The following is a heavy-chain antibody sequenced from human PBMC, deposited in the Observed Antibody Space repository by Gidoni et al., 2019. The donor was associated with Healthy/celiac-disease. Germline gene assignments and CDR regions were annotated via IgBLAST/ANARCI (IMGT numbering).Heavy chain of an antibody. CDR3: ASGGDYDFPYGMDV. CDR1: GFTFTTYA. D-gene: IGHD3-3*01. Sequence: QVQPVQSGAEVKKPGASAQVSSKASGFTFTTYAMHWVRQDPGQRLEWMGWINAGNGNTKYSQKFQCRVTITRDTSACTADMELSSRRSEDTAVYYCASGGDYDFPYGMDVWGQGTTVTVSS. V-gene: IGHV1-3*01. CDR2: INAGNGNT. J-gene: IGHJ6*02.